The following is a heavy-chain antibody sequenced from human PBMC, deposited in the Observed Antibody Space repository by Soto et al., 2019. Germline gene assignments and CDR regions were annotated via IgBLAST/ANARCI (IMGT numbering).Heavy chain of an antibody. CDR2: ISGSGGST. J-gene: IGHJ4*02. CDR3: AKVPLDSSGYYYFDY. CDR1: GFTFSSYA. V-gene: IGHV3-23*01. Sequence: LSLTCAASGFTFSSYAMSWVRQAPGKGLEWVSAISGSGGSTYYADSVKGRFTISRDNSKNTLYLQMNSLRAEDTAVYYCAKVPLDSSGYYYFDYWGQGTLVTVSS. D-gene: IGHD3-22*01.